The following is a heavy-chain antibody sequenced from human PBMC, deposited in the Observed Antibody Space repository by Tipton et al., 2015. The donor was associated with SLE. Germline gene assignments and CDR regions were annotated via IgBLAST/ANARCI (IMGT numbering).Heavy chain of an antibody. CDR3: ARDRAAAYYYDSGSSNDAFDI. D-gene: IGHD3-10*01. CDR2: IKQDGSEK. Sequence: SLRLSCAASGFTFSSYSMNWVRQALGKGLEWVANIKQDGSEKYYVDSVKGRFTISRDNAKNSLYLQMNSLRAEDTALYHCARDRAAAYYYDSGSSNDAFDIWGQGTMVTVSS. CDR1: GFTFSSYS. J-gene: IGHJ3*02. V-gene: IGHV3-7*03.